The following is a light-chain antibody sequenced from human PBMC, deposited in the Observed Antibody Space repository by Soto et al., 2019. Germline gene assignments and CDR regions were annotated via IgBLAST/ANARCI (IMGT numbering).Light chain of an antibody. V-gene: IGKV3-11*01. Sequence: EIVLTQSPATLSLSPGERATLSCRASQSVSSYLAWYQQKPGQAPRLLIYDASNRATGIPARFSGSGSGTDFTPTISSLEPEDFSVYYCQHRSNWPTFGQGTRLEMK. CDR3: QHRSNWPT. CDR1: QSVSSY. CDR2: DAS. J-gene: IGKJ5*01.